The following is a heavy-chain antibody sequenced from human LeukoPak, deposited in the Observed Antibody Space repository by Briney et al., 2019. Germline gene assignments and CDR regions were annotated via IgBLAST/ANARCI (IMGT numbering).Heavy chain of an antibody. V-gene: IGHV4-39*07. D-gene: IGHD3-22*01. CDR3: ARRIVVVITPNDHDAFDI. CDR2: IYHSGST. J-gene: IGHJ3*02. Sequence: SETLSLTCTVSGGSISSSSYYWGWIRQPPGKGLEWIGEIYHSGSTNYNPSLKSRVTISVDKSKNQFSLKLSSVTAADTAVYYCARRIVVVITPNDHDAFDIWGQGTMVTVSS. CDR1: GGSISSSSYY.